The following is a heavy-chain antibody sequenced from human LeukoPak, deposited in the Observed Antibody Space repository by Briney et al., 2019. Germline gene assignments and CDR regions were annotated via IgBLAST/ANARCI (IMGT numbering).Heavy chain of an antibody. D-gene: IGHD3-10*01. CDR2: ISASGDRT. CDR3: AKNGEVLSWFDP. J-gene: IGHJ5*02. CDR1: GFTFSSYA. Sequence: PGGSLRLSCAASGFTFSSYAMIWVRQAPGRGLEWVSAISASGDRTYYADSVKGRFTISRDNSKNTLYLQMNSLRAEDTAVYSCAKNGEVLSWFDPWGQGTLVTVSS. V-gene: IGHV3-23*01.